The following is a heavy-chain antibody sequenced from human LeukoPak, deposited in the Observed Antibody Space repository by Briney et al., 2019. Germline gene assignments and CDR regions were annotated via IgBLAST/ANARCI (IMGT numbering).Heavy chain of an antibody. V-gene: IGHV1-46*03. CDR2: INPSGGST. Sequence: GASVKVSGKASGYTFTSYYMHWVRQAPGQGPEWMGIINPSGGSTSYAQKFQGRVTMTRDTSTSTVYMELSSLRSEDTAVYCCASNFIAAAGTWGLDPWGQGTLVTVSS. D-gene: IGHD6-13*01. J-gene: IGHJ5*02. CDR3: ASNFIAAAGTWGLDP. CDR1: GYTFTSYY.